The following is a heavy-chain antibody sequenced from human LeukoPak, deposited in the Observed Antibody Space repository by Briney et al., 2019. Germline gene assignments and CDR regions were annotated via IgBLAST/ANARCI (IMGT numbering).Heavy chain of an antibody. Sequence: GGSLRLSCTASGFTFNTYSMSWVRQAPGKGLEWISFISSSSNIYYADSVKGRFTISRDNAKNSLYLQMNSLRAEDTAVYYCARDLSAMGYSISSDFDYWGQGTLVTVSS. D-gene: IGHD6-6*01. V-gene: IGHV3-48*04. CDR1: GFTFNTYS. J-gene: IGHJ4*02. CDR3: ARDLSAMGYSISSDFDY. CDR2: ISSSSNI.